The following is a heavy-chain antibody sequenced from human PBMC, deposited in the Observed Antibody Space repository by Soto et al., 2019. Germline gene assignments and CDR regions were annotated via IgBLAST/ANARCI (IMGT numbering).Heavy chain of an antibody. J-gene: IGHJ2*01. CDR2: IIPIFGTA. Sequence: GASVKVSCKASGGTFSGYAISWVRQAPGQGLEWMGGIIPIFGTANYAQKFQGRVTITADESTSTAYMELSSLRSEDTAVYYCARLGLEMATINWYFDLWGRGTLVTV. CDR3: ARLGLEMATINWYFDL. V-gene: IGHV1-69*13. D-gene: IGHD5-12*01. CDR1: GGTFSGYA.